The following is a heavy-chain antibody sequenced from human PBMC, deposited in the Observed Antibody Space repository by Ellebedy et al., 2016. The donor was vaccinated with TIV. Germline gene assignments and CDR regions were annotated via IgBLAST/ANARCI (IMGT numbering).Heavy chain of an antibody. D-gene: IGHD6-6*01. Sequence: SETLSLTXAVYGGSFSGYYWSWIRQPPGKGLEWIGDINDSGSTNYNPSLKSRVTISVDTSKNQFSLKLSSVTAADTAVYYCAKSLHYSTSSFFDFWGQGTLVTVSS. CDR1: GGSFSGYY. J-gene: IGHJ4*02. CDR3: AKSLHYSTSSFFDF. V-gene: IGHV4-34*01. CDR2: INDSGST.